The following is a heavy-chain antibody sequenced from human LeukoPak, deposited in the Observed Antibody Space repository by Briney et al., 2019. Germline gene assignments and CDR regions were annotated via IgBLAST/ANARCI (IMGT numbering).Heavy chain of an antibody. CDR1: GFTFSSYA. J-gene: IGHJ6*02. D-gene: IGHD2-8*01. Sequence: GGSLRLSCAASGFTFSSYAMHWVRQAPGKGLEWVAVISYDGSNKYYADSVKGRFTISRDNSKNTLYLQMNSLRAEGTAVYYCTRDRQGPRLYEMDIWGQGTTVTDSS. V-gene: IGHV3-30-3*01. CDR3: TRDRQGPRLYEMDI. CDR2: ISYDGSNK.